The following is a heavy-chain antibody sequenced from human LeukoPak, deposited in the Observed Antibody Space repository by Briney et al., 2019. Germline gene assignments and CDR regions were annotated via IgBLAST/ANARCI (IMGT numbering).Heavy chain of an antibody. V-gene: IGHV3-30*04. J-gene: IGHJ4*02. CDR1: GFTFSSYA. CDR3: ASGYYGSGSLIPFDY. D-gene: IGHD3-10*01. CDR2: ISYDGSNK. Sequence: QPGGSLRLSCAASGFTFSSYAMHWVRQAPGKGLEWVAVISYDGSNKYYADSVKGRFTISRDNSKNTLYLQMNSLRAEDTAVYCCASGYYGSGSLIPFDYWGQGTLVTVSS.